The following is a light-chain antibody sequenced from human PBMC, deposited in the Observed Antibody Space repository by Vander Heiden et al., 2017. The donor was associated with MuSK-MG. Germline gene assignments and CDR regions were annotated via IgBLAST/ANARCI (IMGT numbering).Light chain of an antibody. Sequence: IVMTQSPLSLPVTPGEPASISCRSSQSLLHFNGYNYLDWYLQKPGQSPQLLIYLGSNRASGVPDRFSGSGSGTDFTLKISRVEAEDVGVYYCRQALQTRFTFGPGTKVDIK. CDR2: LGS. J-gene: IGKJ3*01. CDR3: RQALQTRFT. CDR1: QSLLHFNGYNY. V-gene: IGKV2-28*01.